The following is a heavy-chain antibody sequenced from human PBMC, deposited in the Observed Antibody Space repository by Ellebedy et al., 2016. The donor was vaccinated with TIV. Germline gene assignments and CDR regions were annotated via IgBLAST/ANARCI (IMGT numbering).Heavy chain of an antibody. J-gene: IGHJ4*02. CDR1: GFTFTSYW. D-gene: IGHD6-13*01. V-gene: IGHV3-74*01. CDR2: INSDGSSI. CDR3: ARNQISSWPFDY. Sequence: GESLKISCAASGFTFTSYWMHWVRQAPGKGLVWVSRINSDGSSISYADSVKGRFTISRDNAENSLSLHMDSLRAEDTAVYYCARNQISSWPFDYWGQGTLVTVSS.